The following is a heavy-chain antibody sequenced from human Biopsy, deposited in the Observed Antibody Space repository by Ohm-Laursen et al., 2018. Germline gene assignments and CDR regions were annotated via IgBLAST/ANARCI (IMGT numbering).Heavy chain of an antibody. Sequence: SDTLSLTWTVSGGSITSSGYWWSWIRQRPGKGLEWIGYVYNSGTTYFNPSLKSRLTISTDTSNNQFSLKLRSVTAADTAVYYCARQVDFWSGYVDYWGQGTLVAVSS. V-gene: IGHV4-39*01. D-gene: IGHD3-3*01. CDR2: VYNSGTT. J-gene: IGHJ4*02. CDR1: GGSITSSGYW. CDR3: ARQVDFWSGYVDY.